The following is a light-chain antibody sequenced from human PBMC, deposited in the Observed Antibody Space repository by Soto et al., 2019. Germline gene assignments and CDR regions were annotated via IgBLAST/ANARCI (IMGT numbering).Light chain of an antibody. J-gene: IGKJ3*01. V-gene: IGKV1-5*01. Sequence: DIQMTQSPATLYASVGDGVTITCRASQSISSWLSWYQQKPGKAPKLLIYDASSLESGVPSRFSGSGSGTKFTLTISSLQPHDFSTSYCQQYNSSLLTFGPATKVDI. CDR3: QQYNSSLLT. CDR2: DAS. CDR1: QSISSW.